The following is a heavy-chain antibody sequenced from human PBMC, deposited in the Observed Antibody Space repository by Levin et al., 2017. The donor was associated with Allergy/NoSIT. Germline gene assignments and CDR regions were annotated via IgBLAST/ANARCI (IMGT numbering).Heavy chain of an antibody. V-gene: IGHV1-18*01. CDR1: GYTFISYG. CDR3: AAYISLVRGVPKYYFDY. CDR2: ISAHNGNT. J-gene: IGHJ4*02. Sequence: VASVKVSCKASGYTFISYGFSWVRQAPGQGLEWMGWISAHNGNTNYAQNLQGRVTMTTDTSTSTAYMELRSLRSDDTAVYYCAAYISLVRGVPKYYFDYWGQGTLSPSPQ. D-gene: IGHD3-10*01.